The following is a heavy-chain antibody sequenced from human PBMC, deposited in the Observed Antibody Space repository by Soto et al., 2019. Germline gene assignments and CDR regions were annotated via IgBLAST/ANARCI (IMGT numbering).Heavy chain of an antibody. V-gene: IGHV1-3*01. Sequence: ASVKVSCKASGYTFTSYAMHWVRQAPGQRLEWMGWVNAGNGNTKYSQKFQGRVTITRDTSASTAYMELSSLRSEDTAVYYCARARLYCSSTSCYTSIYYYYGMDVWGQGTTVTVSS. J-gene: IGHJ6*02. CDR1: GYTFTSYA. CDR2: VNAGNGNT. CDR3: ARARLYCSSTSCYTSIYYYYGMDV. D-gene: IGHD2-2*02.